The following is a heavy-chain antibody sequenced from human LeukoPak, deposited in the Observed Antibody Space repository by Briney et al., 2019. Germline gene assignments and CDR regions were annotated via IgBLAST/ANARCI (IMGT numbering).Heavy chain of an antibody. V-gene: IGHV4-34*01. CDR1: GGSFSGYY. D-gene: IGHD6-6*01. CDR2: TNHSGST. J-gene: IGHJ4*02. CDR3: ARGYGYSSSSGPHDY. Sequence: SETLSLTCAVYGGSFSGYYWSWIRQPPGKGLEWIGETNHSGSTNYNPSLKSRVTISVDTSKNQFSLKLSSVTAADTAVYYCARGYGYSSSSGPHDYWGQGTLVTVSS.